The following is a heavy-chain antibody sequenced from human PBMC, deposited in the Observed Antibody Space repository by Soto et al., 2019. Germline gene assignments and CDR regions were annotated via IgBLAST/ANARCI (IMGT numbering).Heavy chain of an antibody. CDR2: VSNTATT. V-gene: IGHV4-59*01. Sequence: SETLSLTCTVSGASIINYYWAWGRQSPGGGLEAIGYVSNTATTTSNPSLNHRVNISVAASKSRFYLKLRSVTAAATAVYYCGRGMAEEQIFYYFDYWRQGALVTVSS. CDR1: GASIINYY. D-gene: IGHD3-9*01. CDR3: GRGMAEEQIFYYFDY. J-gene: IGHJ4*02.